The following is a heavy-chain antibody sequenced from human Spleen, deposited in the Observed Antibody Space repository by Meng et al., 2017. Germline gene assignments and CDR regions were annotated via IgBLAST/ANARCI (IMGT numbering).Heavy chain of an antibody. Sequence: ASVKVSCKASGYTFTSYDINWVRQATGQGLEWMGWMNPNSGNTGYAQKFQGRVTITRNTSISTAYMELSSLRSEDTAVYYCARGFFLPNQWPRRDWFDPWGQGNQV. V-gene: IGHV1-8*03. J-gene: IGHJ5*01. CDR2: MNPNSGNT. D-gene: IGHD6-19*01. CDR3: ARGFFLPNQWPRRDWFDP. CDR1: GYTFTSYD.